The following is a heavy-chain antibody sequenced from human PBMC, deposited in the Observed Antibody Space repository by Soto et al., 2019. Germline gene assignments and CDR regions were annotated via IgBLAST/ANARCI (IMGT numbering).Heavy chain of an antibody. Sequence: GGSLRLSCAASGFTFSSYSMNWVRQAPGKGLEWVSSISSSSSYIYYADSVKGRFTISRDNAKNSLYLQMNSLRAEDTAVYYCARGRKLELRPFEYWGQGTLVTVS. J-gene: IGHJ4*02. CDR3: ARGRKLELRPFEY. V-gene: IGHV3-21*01. CDR1: GFTFSSYS. D-gene: IGHD1-7*01. CDR2: ISSSSSYI.